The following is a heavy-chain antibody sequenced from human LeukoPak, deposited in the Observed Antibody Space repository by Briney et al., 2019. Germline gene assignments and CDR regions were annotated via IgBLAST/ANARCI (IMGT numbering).Heavy chain of an antibody. CDR3: ARTPGYSNYLTRFRGYYYYMDV. V-gene: IGHV1-8*03. J-gene: IGHJ6*03. CDR1: GYTFTSYD. D-gene: IGHD4-11*01. CDR2: MNPNSGNT. Sequence: ASVKVSCKASGYTFTSYDINWVRQATGQGLEWMGWMNPNSGNTGYAQKFQGRVTITRNTSISTAYMELSSLRSEDTAVYYCARTPGYSNYLTRFRGYYYYMDVWGKGTTVTVSS.